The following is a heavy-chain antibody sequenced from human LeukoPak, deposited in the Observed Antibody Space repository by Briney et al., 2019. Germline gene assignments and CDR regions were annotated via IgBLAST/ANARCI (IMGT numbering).Heavy chain of an antibody. CDR1: GGSISSGDYY. D-gene: IGHD3-22*01. CDR3: ARAYDSSGFPLFDY. CDR2: IYYSGST. Sequence: PSETLSLTCTVSGGSISSGDYYWSWIRQPPGKGLGWIGYIYYSGSTYYNPSLKSRVSISVDTSKNQFSLKLSSVTAADTAVYYCARAYDSSGFPLFDYWGQGALVTVSS. V-gene: IGHV4-30-4*01. J-gene: IGHJ4*02.